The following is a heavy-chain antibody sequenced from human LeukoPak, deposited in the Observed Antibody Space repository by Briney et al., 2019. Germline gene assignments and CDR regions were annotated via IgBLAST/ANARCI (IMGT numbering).Heavy chain of an antibody. CDR2: IIPILGIA. CDR3: AINSRGGVIIYPPDY. J-gene: IGHJ4*02. D-gene: IGHD3-16*02. Sequence: ASVKVCCKASGGTFSSYTISWVRQAPGQGLEWMGRIIPILGIANYAQKFQGRVTITADKSTSTAYMELSSLRSEDTAVYYCAINSRGGVIIYPPDYWGQGTLVTVSS. V-gene: IGHV1-69*02. CDR1: GGTFSSYT.